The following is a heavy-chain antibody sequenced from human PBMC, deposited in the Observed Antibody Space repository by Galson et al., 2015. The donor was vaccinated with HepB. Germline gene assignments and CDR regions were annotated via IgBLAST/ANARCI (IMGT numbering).Heavy chain of an antibody. CDR1: GFTLSSYG. CDR2: ITYDVSYR. J-gene: IGHJ4*02. V-gene: IGHV3-30*03. D-gene: IGHD3-10*01. CDR3: AERGPPDY. Sequence: LRLSCAASGFTLSSYGMYWVRQAPGKGLEWVAVITYDVSYRHYADSVKGRFTISRDKSKNILYLQMNSLRPEDTAVYYCAERGPPDYWGQGTLVTVSS.